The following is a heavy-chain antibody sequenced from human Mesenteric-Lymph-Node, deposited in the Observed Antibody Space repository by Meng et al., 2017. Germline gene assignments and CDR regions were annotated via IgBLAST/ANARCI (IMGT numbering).Heavy chain of an antibody. V-gene: IGHV4-61*01. CDR1: GYSISSGYY. Sequence: SETLSLTCAVSGYSISSGYYWSWIRQPPGKGLEWIGYIYYSGSTNYNPSLKSRVTISVDTSKNQFSLKLSAVTAADTAVYYCARVGGLVVAASFKNSHNEGNWFDPWGQGTLVTVSS. CDR3: ARVGGLVVAASFKNSHNEGNWFDP. D-gene: IGHD2-15*01. CDR2: IYYSGST. J-gene: IGHJ5*02.